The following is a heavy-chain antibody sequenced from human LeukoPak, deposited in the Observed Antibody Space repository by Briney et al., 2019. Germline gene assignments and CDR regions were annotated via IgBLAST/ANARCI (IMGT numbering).Heavy chain of an antibody. V-gene: IGHV3-49*03. J-gene: IGHJ4*02. Sequence: PGGSLRLSCTTSGFTFGDYGMSWFRQAPGKGLEWVSFIRSKIYSGATDYAASVRGRFVISRDDSESIAYLQMNSLKTEDTGVYYCAAYCLSISCHGEWGRGTLVTVSS. CDR2: IRSKIYSGAT. D-gene: IGHD2-2*01. CDR1: GFTFGDYG. CDR3: AAYCLSISCHGE.